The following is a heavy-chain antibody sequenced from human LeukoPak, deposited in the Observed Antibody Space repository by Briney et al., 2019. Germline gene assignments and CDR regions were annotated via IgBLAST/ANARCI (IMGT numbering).Heavy chain of an antibody. CDR2: IYYSGST. V-gene: IGHV4-59*01. Sequence: PSETLSLTCTVSGGSISSYYWSWIRQPPGKGLEWIGYIYYSGSTNYNPSPKSRVTISVDTSKNQFSLKLSSVTAADTAVYYWARWGRSFGGVKWGFDYWGQGTLVTVSS. CDR3: ARWGRSFGGVKWGFDY. J-gene: IGHJ4*02. CDR1: GGSISSYY. D-gene: IGHD3-16*01.